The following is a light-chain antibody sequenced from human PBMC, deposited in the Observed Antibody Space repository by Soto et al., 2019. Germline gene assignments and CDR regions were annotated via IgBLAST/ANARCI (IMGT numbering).Light chain of an antibody. CDR3: QQYGRSST. V-gene: IGKV3-20*01. CDR1: QDVASNY. J-gene: IGKJ4*01. CDR2: GAS. Sequence: ESVLTQSPGTLSLSPXXXATLSCRASQDVASNYLAWYQQKPGQAPRLLIYGASKRATGIPDRFSGSGSGTDFTLTISGLEPEDFAVYYCQQYGRSSTFGGGTKVEIK.